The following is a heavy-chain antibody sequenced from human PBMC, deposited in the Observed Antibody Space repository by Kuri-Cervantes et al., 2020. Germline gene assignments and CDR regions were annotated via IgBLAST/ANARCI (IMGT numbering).Heavy chain of an antibody. D-gene: IGHD3-10*01. CDR3: ARVKPHITMVRGVTLQYYYYYGMDV. J-gene: IGHJ6*02. CDR1: GYTFTGYY. V-gene: IGHV1-2*02. CDR2: INPNSGGT. Sequence: SVKVSCKASGYTFTGYYMHWVRQAPGQGLEWMGWINPNSGGTNYAQKFQGRVTMTRDTSISTAYMELSRLRSDDTAVYYCARVKPHITMVRGVTLQYYYYYGMDVWGQGTTVTVSS.